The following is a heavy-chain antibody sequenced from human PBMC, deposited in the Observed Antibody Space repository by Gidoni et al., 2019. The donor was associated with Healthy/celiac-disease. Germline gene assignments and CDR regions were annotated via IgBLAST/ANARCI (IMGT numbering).Heavy chain of an antibody. D-gene: IGHD6-19*01. Sequence: EVQLVESGGGLVQPGGSLSLSCAASGFTFSSYSMNWVRQAPGKGLEWVSYISSSSSTIYYADSVKGRFTISRDNAKNSLYLQMNSLRDEDTAVYYCARGPRQWLVKKEYFQHWGQGTLVTVSS. V-gene: IGHV3-48*02. CDR1: GFTFSSYS. CDR3: ARGPRQWLVKKEYFQH. CDR2: ISSSSSTI. J-gene: IGHJ1*01.